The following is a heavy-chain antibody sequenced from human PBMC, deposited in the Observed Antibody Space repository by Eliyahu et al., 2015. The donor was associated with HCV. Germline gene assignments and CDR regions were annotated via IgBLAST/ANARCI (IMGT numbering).Heavy chain of an antibody. D-gene: IGHD6-19*01. CDR3: ARVDPQWPGKGPYYYGMDV. CDR1: GFTFSXXG. V-gene: IGHV3-33*01. CDR2: IWXDGSNK. Sequence: QVQLVESGGGVVQPGRSLRLSCAASGFTFSXXGXPGVRXAPGKGLXWVXVIWXDGSNKYYADSVKGRFTISRDNSKNTLYLQMNSLRAEDTAVYYCARVDPQWPGKGPYYYGMDVWGQGTTVTVSS. J-gene: IGHJ6*02.